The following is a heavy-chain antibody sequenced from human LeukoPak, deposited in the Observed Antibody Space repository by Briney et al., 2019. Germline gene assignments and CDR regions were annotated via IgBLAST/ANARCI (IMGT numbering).Heavy chain of an antibody. V-gene: IGHV3-7*01. CDR3: ARDGGYSAFDY. J-gene: IGHJ4*02. CDR2: IKEDGGRE. Sequence: GGSLRLSCAASGFPFSRSWMTWIRQAPGKGLEFVANIKEDGGRENFASSVKGRFTISRDNAKDSLYLQMNNLRVEDTAVYYCARDGGYSAFDYWGQGALVTVSS. D-gene: IGHD1-26*01. CDR1: GFPFSRSW.